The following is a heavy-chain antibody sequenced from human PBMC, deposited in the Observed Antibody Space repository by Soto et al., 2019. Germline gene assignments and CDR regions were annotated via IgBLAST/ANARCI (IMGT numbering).Heavy chain of an antibody. J-gene: IGHJ4*02. V-gene: IGHV4-34*01. Sequence: QVQLQQWRAGLLKPSETLSLTCAVYGGSFSGYYWSWIRQPPGKGLEWIWEINHSGRTNYNPSLRSQVTISVDTSMNNFSLTLRSVAAADRAVYYCAGGRRSLSGYDDRSGPKGVGTIDYWGQRSQVTVSS. CDR3: AGGRRSLSGYDDRSGPKGVGTIDY. D-gene: IGHD3-22*01. CDR1: GGSFSGYY. CDR2: INHSGRT.